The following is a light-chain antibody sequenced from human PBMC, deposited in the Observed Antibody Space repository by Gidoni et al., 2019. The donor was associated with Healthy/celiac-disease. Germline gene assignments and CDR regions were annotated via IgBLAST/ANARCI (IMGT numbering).Light chain of an antibody. CDR2: DAS. CDR1: QSVSSY. CDR3: QQRSNWPPLT. J-gene: IGKJ4*01. V-gene: IGKV3-11*01. Sequence: DIVLPQSPATLSLSPGERATLSCRASQSVSSYLAWYQQKPGQAPRLLIYDASNRATGIPARFSGSGSETDFTLTISSLEPEDFAVYYCQQRSNWPPLTFGGGTKVEIK.